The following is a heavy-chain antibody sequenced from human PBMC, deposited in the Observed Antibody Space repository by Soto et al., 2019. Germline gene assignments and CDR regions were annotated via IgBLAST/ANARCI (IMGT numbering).Heavy chain of an antibody. V-gene: IGHV4-39*01. D-gene: IGHD4-4*01. CDR3: ARGGEYSNFGLGYYYYMDD. CDR1: GGSIGSSSYH. J-gene: IGHJ6*03. CDR2: IYYSGST. Sequence: SETLSLTCTVSGGSIGSSSYHWGGIRQPPGKGLEWIGSIYYSGSTYYNPSLKSRVTISVDTSKNQFSLKLSSVTAADTAVYYCARGGEYSNFGLGYYYYMDDWGKGTTVT.